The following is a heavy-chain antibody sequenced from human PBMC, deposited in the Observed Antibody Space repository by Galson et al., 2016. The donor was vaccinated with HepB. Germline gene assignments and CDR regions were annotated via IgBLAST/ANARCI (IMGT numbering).Heavy chain of an antibody. V-gene: IGHV3-21*01. CDR3: ARADSVFDY. J-gene: IGHJ4*02. D-gene: IGHD2-15*01. Sequence: SLRLSCAAFGFTFRSYAMNWVRQAPGKGLEWVSSISSSSTYIYYADSVKGRFTISRDNAKNSLYLQMNSLRAEDTAVYYCARADSVFDYWGQGTLVTVSS. CDR1: GFTFRSYA. CDR2: ISSSSTYI.